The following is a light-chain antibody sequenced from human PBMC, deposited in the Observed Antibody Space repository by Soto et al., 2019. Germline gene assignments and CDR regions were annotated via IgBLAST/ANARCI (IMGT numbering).Light chain of an antibody. CDR1: ITNSSY. Sequence: DIQVTQSPSSLSAIVRDRVTITCRASITNSSYLNWYQQKSGKAPKLLISAASSLESGVPPRFSGSGSGTDFTLSITSLQPEDFATYYCQECHIIPWTFAQGTKVDIK. V-gene: IGKV1-39*01. CDR2: AAS. CDR3: QECHIIPWT. J-gene: IGKJ1*01.